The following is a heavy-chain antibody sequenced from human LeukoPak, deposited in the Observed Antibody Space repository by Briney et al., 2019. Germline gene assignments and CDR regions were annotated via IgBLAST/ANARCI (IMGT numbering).Heavy chain of an antibody. J-gene: IGHJ4*02. V-gene: IGHV1-46*01. CDR3: ARDQEAFDY. CDR1: GYSFTSNY. Sequence: ASVTVSCKASGYSFTSNYIHWVRQAPGQGLEWMGMIYPRDGSTSYAQKFQGRVTVTRDTSTSTVHMELSGLRSEDTAVYYCARDQEAFDYWGQGTLVTVSS. CDR2: IYPRDGST.